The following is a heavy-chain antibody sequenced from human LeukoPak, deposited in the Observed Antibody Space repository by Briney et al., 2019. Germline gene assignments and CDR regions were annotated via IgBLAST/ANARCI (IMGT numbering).Heavy chain of an antibody. CDR2: INPDGSQK. J-gene: IGHJ4*01. Sequence: GGSLRLSCAVSGFTFATYWMSWVRQAPGKGLECVANINPDGSQKYYLDSVKGRFTISRDNAKNVLYLEMNSLRAEDTALYYCATSAHSSGNDWGHGTLVTVSS. V-gene: IGHV3-7*01. D-gene: IGHD3-22*01. CDR3: ATSAHSSGND. CDR1: GFTFATYW.